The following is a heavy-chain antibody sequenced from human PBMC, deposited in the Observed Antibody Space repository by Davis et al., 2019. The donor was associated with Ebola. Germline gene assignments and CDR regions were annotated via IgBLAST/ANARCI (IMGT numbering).Heavy chain of an antibody. Sequence: GSLRLSCTVSGGSISSYYWTWIRQPPGKGLEWIGYIYYSGSTNYNPSLKSRVTISVDTSKNQFSLKLSSVTAADTAVYYCAREHGDYTLSAFDIWGQGTMVTVSS. CDR3: AREHGDYTLSAFDI. J-gene: IGHJ3*02. D-gene: IGHD4-17*01. CDR2: IYYSGST. CDR1: GGSISSYY. V-gene: IGHV4-59*01.